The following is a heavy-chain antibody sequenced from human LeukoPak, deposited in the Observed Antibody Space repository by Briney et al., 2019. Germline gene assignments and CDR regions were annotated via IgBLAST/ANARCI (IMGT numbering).Heavy chain of an antibody. CDR2: MNPNSGNT. CDR3: ARSSGYYSSYYYGMDV. CDR1: GYTFTSYG. Sequence: ASVKVSCKASGYTFTSYGINWVRQATGQGLEWMGWMNPNSGNTGYAQKFQGRVTMTRNTSISTAYMELSSLRSEDTAVYYCARSSGYYSSYYYGMDVWGQGTTVTVSS. D-gene: IGHD3-22*01. J-gene: IGHJ6*02. V-gene: IGHV1-8*02.